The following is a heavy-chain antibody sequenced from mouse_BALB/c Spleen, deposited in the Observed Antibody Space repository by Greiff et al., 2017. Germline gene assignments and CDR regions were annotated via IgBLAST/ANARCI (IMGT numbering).Heavy chain of an antibody. J-gene: IGHJ4*01. CDR3: TIYYGKDYYAMDY. Sequence: EVQLQQSGTVLARPGASVKMSCKASGYTFTSYWMHWVKQRPGQGLEWIGAIYPGNSDTSYNQKFKGKAKLTAVTSTSTAYMELSSLTNEDSAVYYCTIYYGKDYYAMDYWGQGTSVTVSS. V-gene: IGHV1-5*01. CDR2: IYPGNSDT. D-gene: IGHD2-1*01. CDR1: GYTFTSYW.